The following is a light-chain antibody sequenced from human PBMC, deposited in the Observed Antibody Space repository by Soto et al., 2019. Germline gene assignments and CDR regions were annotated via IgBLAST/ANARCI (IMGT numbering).Light chain of an antibody. J-gene: IGKJ4*01. CDR2: ATS. Sequence: ETVLTQSPAILSLSPGERATLYCRASQNVRGTYFAWYQQKPGQAPRLLIYATSTRVTGVPDRFSGSGSGTDFTLTISRLEPEEFAVYHWQQYGDSISFGGGTKVEIK. CDR3: QQYGDSIS. CDR1: QNVRGTY. V-gene: IGKV3-20*01.